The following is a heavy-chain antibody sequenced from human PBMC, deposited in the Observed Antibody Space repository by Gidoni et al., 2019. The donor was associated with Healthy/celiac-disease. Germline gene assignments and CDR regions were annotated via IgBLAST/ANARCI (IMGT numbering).Heavy chain of an antibody. Sequence: EVQLVESGGGLVQPGGSLRLSCAASGFTFSSYSMNWVRQAPGKGLEWVSYISSSSSTIYYADSVKGRFTISRDNAKNSLYLQMNSLRAEDTAVYYCARDRSRVGWYQGYFDYWGQGTLVTVSS. V-gene: IGHV3-48*01. J-gene: IGHJ4*02. CDR2: ISSSSSTI. CDR3: ARDRSRVGWYQGYFDY. CDR1: GFTFSSYS. D-gene: IGHD6-19*01.